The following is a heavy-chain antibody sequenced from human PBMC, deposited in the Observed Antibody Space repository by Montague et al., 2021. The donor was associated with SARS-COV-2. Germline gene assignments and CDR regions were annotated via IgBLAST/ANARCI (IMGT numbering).Heavy chain of an antibody. CDR1: GVSISEYF. V-gene: IGHV4-59*01. D-gene: IGHD4-11*01. CDR3: VSGRDGSYSHFHF. J-gene: IGHJ1*01. CDR2: IFFNRGP. Sequence: SETLSLTCTVSGVSISEYFWTWIRQTPGKGLEWIGYIFFNRGPIHNASLRNRVTILLDTSKSQVSLRLTSVTAADTAVYFCVSGRDGSYSHFHFWGQGALVTVSS.